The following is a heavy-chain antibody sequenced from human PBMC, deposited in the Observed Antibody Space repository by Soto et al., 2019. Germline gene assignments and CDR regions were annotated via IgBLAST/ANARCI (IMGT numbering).Heavy chain of an antibody. CDR2: LSGSGGSP. Sequence: GGSLRLSCAASGFTFSSYAMSWVRQAPGKGLEWVSALSGSGGSPYYADSVQGRFTISRDNSKNTLYLQMNSWSSWDTAVYYCAKDSVVVPAAILEGSWYYAFDIWCQGTMVTVSS. J-gene: IGHJ3*02. CDR1: GFTFSSYA. CDR3: AKDSVVVPAAILEGSWYYAFDI. V-gene: IGHV3-23*01. D-gene: IGHD2-2*01.